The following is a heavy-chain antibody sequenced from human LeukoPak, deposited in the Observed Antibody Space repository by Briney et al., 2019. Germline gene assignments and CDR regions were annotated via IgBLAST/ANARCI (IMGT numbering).Heavy chain of an antibody. Sequence: GGSLRLPCAASGFTFSSYAMSWVRQAPGKGLEWVSAISGSGGSTYYADSVKGRFTISRDNSKNTLYLQMNSLRAEDTAVYYCAKVPINRIVVVVAATLYYFDYWGQGTLVTVSS. CDR1: GFTFSSYA. D-gene: IGHD2-15*01. V-gene: IGHV3-23*01. CDR3: AKVPINRIVVVVAATLYYFDY. J-gene: IGHJ4*02. CDR2: ISGSGGST.